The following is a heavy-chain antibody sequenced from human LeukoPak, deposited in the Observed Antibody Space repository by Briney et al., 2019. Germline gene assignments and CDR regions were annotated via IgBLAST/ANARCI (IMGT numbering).Heavy chain of an antibody. Sequence: PSETLSLTCSVSGGSISSYYWIWIRPPPGKGLEGIGYIYYRGSTNYNPPLKSRVTISVDTSKNQFSLKLSSVTAADTAVYYCARNWAYYYYGMDVWGQGTTVTVSS. V-gene: IGHV4-59*01. CDR2: IYYRGST. CDR1: GGSISSYY. J-gene: IGHJ6*02. CDR3: ARNWAYYYYGMDV. D-gene: IGHD3-16*01.